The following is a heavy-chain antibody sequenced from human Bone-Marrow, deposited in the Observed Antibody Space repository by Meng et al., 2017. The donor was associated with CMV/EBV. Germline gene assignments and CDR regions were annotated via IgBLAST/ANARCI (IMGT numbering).Heavy chain of an antibody. CDR1: GGSISSYY. Sequence: SETLSLTCTVSGGSISSYYWSWIRQPPGKGLEWIGYIYYSGSTNYNPSLKSRVTISVDTSKNQFSLKLSSVTAADTAVYYCARVKGDFGDYLPVDYWGQGTLVTVSS. D-gene: IGHD4-17*01. CDR2: IYYSGST. CDR3: ARVKGDFGDYLPVDY. V-gene: IGHV4-59*01. J-gene: IGHJ4*02.